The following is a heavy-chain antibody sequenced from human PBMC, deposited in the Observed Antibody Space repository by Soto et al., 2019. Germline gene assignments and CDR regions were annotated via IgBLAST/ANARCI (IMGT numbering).Heavy chain of an antibody. V-gene: IGHV4-31*03. Sequence: QVQLQESGPGLVKPSQTLSLTCTVSGGSISSGGYYWSWIRQHPGKGLEWIGYIYYSGSTYYNPSVTCRVTISVDTSKNQFSLKLSSVTAADTAVYYCARGRGYDATHYDYWGQGTLVTVSS. D-gene: IGHD3-16*01. CDR1: GGSISSGGYY. CDR3: ARGRGYDATHYDY. CDR2: IYYSGST. J-gene: IGHJ4*02.